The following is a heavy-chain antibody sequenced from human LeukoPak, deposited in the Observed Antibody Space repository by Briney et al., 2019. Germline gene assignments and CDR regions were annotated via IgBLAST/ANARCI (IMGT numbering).Heavy chain of an antibody. CDR2: INHSGST. CDR1: GGSISSGDYY. J-gene: IGHJ4*02. Sequence: PSETLSLTCTVSGGSISSGDYYWSWIRQPPGKGLEWIGEINHSGSTNYNPSLKSRVTISVDTSKNQFSLKLSSVTAADTAVYYCATFRAGPRNYWGQGTLVTVSS. CDR3: ATFRAGPRNY. V-gene: IGHV4-39*07. D-gene: IGHD6-19*01.